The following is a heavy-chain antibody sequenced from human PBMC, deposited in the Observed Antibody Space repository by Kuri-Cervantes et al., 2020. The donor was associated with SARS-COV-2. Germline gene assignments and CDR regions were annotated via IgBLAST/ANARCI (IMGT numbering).Heavy chain of an antibody. Sequence: GESLKISCAASGFTFSSYDMHWVRQATGKGLEWVSAIGTAGDPYYPGSVKGRFTISRENAKNSLYLQMNSLRAEDTALYYCARERVGVHDYWGQGTLVTVSS. CDR3: ARERVGVHDY. CDR1: GFTFSSYD. CDR2: IGTAGDP. D-gene: IGHD2-21*01. V-gene: IGHV3-13*05. J-gene: IGHJ4*02.